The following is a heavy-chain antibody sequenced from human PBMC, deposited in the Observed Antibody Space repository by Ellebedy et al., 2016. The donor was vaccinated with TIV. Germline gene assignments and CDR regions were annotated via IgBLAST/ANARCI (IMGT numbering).Heavy chain of an antibody. Sequence: AASVKVSCKASGYTFTSYGISWVRQAPGQGLEWMGGIIPIFGTANYAQKFQGRVTITADESTSTAYMELSSLRSEDTAVYYCARADYYDRVGMDVWGQGTTVTVSS. D-gene: IGHD3-22*01. V-gene: IGHV1-69*13. J-gene: IGHJ6*02. CDR1: GYTFTSYG. CDR2: IIPIFGTA. CDR3: ARADYYDRVGMDV.